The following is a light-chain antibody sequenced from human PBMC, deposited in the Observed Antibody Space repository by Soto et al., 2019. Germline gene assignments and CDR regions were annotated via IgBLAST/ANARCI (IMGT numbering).Light chain of an antibody. CDR2: VAS. CDR1: QGISSY. V-gene: IGKV1-9*01. CDR3: QQYQSSWT. Sequence: DIQLTQSPSFLSASVGDRVTITCRASQGISSYLAWYQQKPGKAPKLLIYVASTLQSGVPSRFSGSGSGTEFTLTISSLQPDDFATYYCQQYQSSWTFGQGTKVDI. J-gene: IGKJ1*01.